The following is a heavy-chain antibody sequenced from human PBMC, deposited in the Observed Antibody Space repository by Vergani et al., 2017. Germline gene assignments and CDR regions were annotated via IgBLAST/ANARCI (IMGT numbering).Heavy chain of an antibody. V-gene: IGHV3-33*01. CDR2: IWYDGSNK. CDR1: GFTFSSYG. D-gene: IGHD6-13*01. J-gene: IGHJ4*02. Sequence: QVQLVESGGGVVQPGRSLRLSCAASGFTFSSYGMHWVRQAPGKGLEWVAVIWYDGSNKYYADSVKGRFTISRDNSKNTLYLQMNSLRAEDTAVYYCARAGLLKSWGSFDYWGQGTLVTVSS. CDR3: ARAGLLKSWGSFDY.